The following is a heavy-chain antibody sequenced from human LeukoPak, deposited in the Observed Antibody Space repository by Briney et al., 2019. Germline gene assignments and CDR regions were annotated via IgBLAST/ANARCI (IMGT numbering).Heavy chain of an antibody. J-gene: IGHJ5*02. V-gene: IGHV4-39*07. D-gene: IGHD2-2*01. CDR3: ARDRVGCSSTSCYSWFDP. CDR1: GGSISSSSYY. CDR2: IYYSGST. Sequence: PSETLSLTCTVSGGSISSSSYYWGWIRQPPGKGLEWIGSIYYSGSTYYNPSLKSRVTMSVDTSKNQFSLKLSSVTAADTAVYYCARDRVGCSSTSCYSWFDPWGQGTLVTVSS.